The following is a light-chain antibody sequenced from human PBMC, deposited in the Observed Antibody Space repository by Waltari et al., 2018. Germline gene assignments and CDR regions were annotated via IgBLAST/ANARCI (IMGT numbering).Light chain of an antibody. CDR2: DVS. Sequence: QSALTQPASVSGSPGQSITISCTGTSSDVGGYNYVSWYQQHPGKAPKLMIYDVSKRPSGVSNRFSGSKPGNTASLTISGLQAEDEADYYCCSYAGSSTLVFGTGTKVTVL. J-gene: IGLJ1*01. V-gene: IGLV2-23*02. CDR3: CSYAGSSTLV. CDR1: SSDVGGYNY.